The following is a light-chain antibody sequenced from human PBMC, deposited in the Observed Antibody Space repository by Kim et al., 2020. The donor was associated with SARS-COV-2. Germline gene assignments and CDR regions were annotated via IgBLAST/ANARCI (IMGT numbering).Light chain of an antibody. CDR2: DAS. J-gene: IGKJ2*01. CDR1: QGVSGNY. Sequence: EIVLTQSPGTLSLSPGERATLSCRASQGVSGNYLAWYQQKPGQAPRLLVYDASSRATGIPDRFSGSGSGTDFTLTISRLEPEDFAVYHCQQYGISPFTFGQGTKLEI. CDR3: QQYGISPFT. V-gene: IGKV3-20*01.